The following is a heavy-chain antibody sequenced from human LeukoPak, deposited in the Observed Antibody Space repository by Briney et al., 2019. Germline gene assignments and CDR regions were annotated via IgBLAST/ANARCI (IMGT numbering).Heavy chain of an antibody. V-gene: IGHV1-69*04. CDR1: VGTFSSYA. D-gene: IGHD3-22*01. CDR2: IIPILGIA. CDR3: ARDRDYYDSSGYYEFDY. Sequence: SVNVSRKASVGTFSSYAISWVGQAPAQGGEWMGRIIPILGIANYAQKLQGRVTITADKSTSTAYMELSSLRSEDTAVYYCARDRDYYDSSGYYEFDYWGQGTLVTVSS. J-gene: IGHJ4*02.